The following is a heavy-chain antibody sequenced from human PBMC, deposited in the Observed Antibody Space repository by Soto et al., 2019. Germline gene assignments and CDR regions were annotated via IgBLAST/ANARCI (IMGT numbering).Heavy chain of an antibody. J-gene: IGHJ4*02. CDR2: IYYSGST. CDR3: XXXRNILTGYPGHFDY. V-gene: IGHV4-59*01. Sequence: QVQLQESGPGLVKPSETLSLTCTVSGGSISSYYWSWIRQPPGKGLEWIGYIYYSGSTNYNPSLSSRVTISVDTSXXXXXXKXXXXXXADTXVXYXXXXRNILTGYPGHFDYWGQGTLVTVSS. CDR1: GGSISSYY. D-gene: IGHD3-9*01.